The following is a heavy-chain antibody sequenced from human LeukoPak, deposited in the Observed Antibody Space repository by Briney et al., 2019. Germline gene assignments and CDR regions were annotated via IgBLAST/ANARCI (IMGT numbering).Heavy chain of an antibody. J-gene: IGHJ3*02. Sequence: GGSLRLSCAASGFTFSSYAMNWVRQAPGKGLEWVSAISGSGGSTYYADSVKGRFTISRDNSKNTLYLQMNSLRAEDTAVYYCAKESAAQYYYDSSGHYWGAFDIWGQGTMVTVSS. CDR2: ISGSGGST. V-gene: IGHV3-23*01. CDR3: AKESAAQYYYDSSGHYWGAFDI. D-gene: IGHD3-22*01. CDR1: GFTFSSYA.